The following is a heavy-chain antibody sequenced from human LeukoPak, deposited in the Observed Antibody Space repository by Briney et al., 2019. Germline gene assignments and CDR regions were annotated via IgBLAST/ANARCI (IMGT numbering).Heavy chain of an antibody. Sequence: PGGSLRLSCAASGFTFSDYYMSWVRQAPGKGLEWVANIKSDGSGKYYVDSVKGRFTISRDNTKNSLYMQMNSLGAEDTAVYYCARRFYYDSLGYYPFDLWGQGTLVTVSS. CDR2: IKSDGSGK. CDR1: GFTFSDYY. J-gene: IGHJ4*02. V-gene: IGHV3-7*01. D-gene: IGHD3-22*01. CDR3: ARRFYYDSLGYYPFDL.